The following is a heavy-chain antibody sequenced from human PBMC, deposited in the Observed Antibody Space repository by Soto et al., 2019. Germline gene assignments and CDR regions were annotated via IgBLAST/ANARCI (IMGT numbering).Heavy chain of an antibody. J-gene: IGHJ5*02. CDR2: ITAYNGNT. CDR1: GSTFTSYG. Sequence: ASFKFPFKAAGSTFTSYGISWVRQAPGQVLECMAWITAYNGNTNYAQKLQGRVTMTTDTSTSTAYMELRSLRSDDTAVYYCARVGMRYCSGGSCYLFRAGSRAWFDPWGQGTLVTVSS. V-gene: IGHV1-18*04. CDR3: ARVGMRYCSGGSCYLFRAGSRAWFDP. D-gene: IGHD2-15*01.